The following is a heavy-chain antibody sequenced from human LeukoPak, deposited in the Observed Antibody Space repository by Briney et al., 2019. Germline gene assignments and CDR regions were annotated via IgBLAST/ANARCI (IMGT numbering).Heavy chain of an antibody. CDR1: GYSFTSYW. V-gene: IGHV5-51*01. CDR2: IYPGDSDT. D-gene: IGHD6-19*01. Sequence: GEALKISCKGSGYSFTSYWIGRVRQMPGKGLEWMVIIYPGDSDTRYSPSFPGQVTISADKSISTAYLQRSSLKASDTAMYYCARQAVAGTPRWFDPWGQGTLVTVSS. J-gene: IGHJ5*02. CDR3: ARQAVAGTPRWFDP.